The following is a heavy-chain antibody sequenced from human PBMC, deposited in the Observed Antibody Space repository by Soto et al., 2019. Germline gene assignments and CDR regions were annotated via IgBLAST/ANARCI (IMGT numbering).Heavy chain of an antibody. V-gene: IGHV1-69*13. J-gene: IGHJ6*02. Sequence: SVKVSCKASGGTFSSYAISWVRKAPGQGLEWMGGIIPIFGTANYAQKFQGRVTITADESTSTAYMELSSLRSEDTAVYYCARFGMPRYCSSTSCRYYYYYYGMDVWGQGTTVTVSS. CDR1: GGTFSSYA. CDR2: IIPIFGTA. CDR3: ARFGMPRYCSSTSCRYYYYYYGMDV. D-gene: IGHD2-2*01.